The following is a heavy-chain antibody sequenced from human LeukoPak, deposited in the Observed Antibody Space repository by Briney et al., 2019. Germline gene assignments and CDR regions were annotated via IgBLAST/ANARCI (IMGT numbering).Heavy chain of an antibody. CDR2: INAGNGNT. CDR3: ARDQREYSSSWYYFDY. V-gene: IGHV1-3*01. J-gene: IGHJ4*02. Sequence: ASVKVSCKASGYTFTSYAMHWVRQAPGQRLEWMGWINAGNGNTKYSQKFQGRVTITRDTSASTAYMELSSLRSEDTAVYYCARDQREYSSSWYYFDYWGQGTLVTVSS. D-gene: IGHD6-13*01. CDR1: GYTFTSYA.